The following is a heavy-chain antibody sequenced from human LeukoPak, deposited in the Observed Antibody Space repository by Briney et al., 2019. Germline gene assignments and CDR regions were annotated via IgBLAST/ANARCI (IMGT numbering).Heavy chain of an antibody. D-gene: IGHD6-13*01. Sequence: GGSLRLSCAASGFTVSSNYMSWVRQAPGKGLEWVSVIYSGGSTYYADSVKGRFTISRDNSKNTLYLQMNSLRAEDTAVYYCARGPRFIAAAGIPLEYWGQGTLVTVSS. CDR1: GFTVSSNY. J-gene: IGHJ4*02. CDR3: ARGPRFIAAAGIPLEY. CDR2: IYSGGST. V-gene: IGHV3-66*01.